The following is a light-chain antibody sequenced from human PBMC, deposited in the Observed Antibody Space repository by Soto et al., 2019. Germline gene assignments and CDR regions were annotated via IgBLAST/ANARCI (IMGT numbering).Light chain of an antibody. CDR2: RAS. V-gene: IGKV3-15*01. J-gene: IGKJ5*01. CDR1: QSVSSN. CDR3: QQYNNWPPIT. Sequence: EIVMTQSPATLSVSPGERATLSCRASQSVSSNLAWYQQKPGQAPRLLIYRASSRAAGISGSFSGSGSGTEFTLTISSLQSEDFAVYYCQQYNNWPPITFGQGTRLEIK.